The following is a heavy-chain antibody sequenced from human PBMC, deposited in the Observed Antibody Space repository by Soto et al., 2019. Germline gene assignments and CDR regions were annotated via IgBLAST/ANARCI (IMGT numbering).Heavy chain of an antibody. CDR1: GFTFSSYG. D-gene: IGHD3-22*01. Sequence: GGSLRLACAASGFTFSSYGMHWVGQAPGKGLEWVAVIWYDGSNKYYADSVKGRFTISRDNSKNTLYLQMNSLRAEDTAVYYCARGTYYDSSGYYASGAFDIWGQGTMVTVSS. CDR3: ARGTYYDSSGYYASGAFDI. J-gene: IGHJ3*02. CDR2: IWYDGSNK. V-gene: IGHV3-33*01.